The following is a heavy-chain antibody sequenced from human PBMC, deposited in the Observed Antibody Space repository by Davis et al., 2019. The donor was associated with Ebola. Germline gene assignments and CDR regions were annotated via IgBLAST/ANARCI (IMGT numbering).Heavy chain of an antibody. Sequence: GESLKISCAASGFTFSSYAMSWVRQAPGKGLEWVSVIYSGGSTYYADSVKGRFSISRDNSKNTLYLQMNSLRAEDTAVYYCAREQPRGFDPWGQGTLVTVSS. CDR2: IYSGGST. V-gene: IGHV3-53*01. CDR3: AREQPRGFDP. J-gene: IGHJ5*02. D-gene: IGHD5-18*01. CDR1: GFTFSSYA.